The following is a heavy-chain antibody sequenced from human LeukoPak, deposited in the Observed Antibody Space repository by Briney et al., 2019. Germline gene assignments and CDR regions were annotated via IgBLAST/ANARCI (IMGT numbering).Heavy chain of an antibody. CDR3: ARVESSGFGFDY. CDR1: GYTFTSYY. Sequence: ASVKVSCKASGYTFTSYYMHWVRQAPGQGLEWMGVINPSGGSTSYAQKFQGRVTMTRDTSTSTVYMELSSLRSEDTAVYYCARVESSGFGFDYWGQGTLVTVSS. CDR2: INPSGGST. V-gene: IGHV1-46*01. D-gene: IGHD3-22*01. J-gene: IGHJ4*02.